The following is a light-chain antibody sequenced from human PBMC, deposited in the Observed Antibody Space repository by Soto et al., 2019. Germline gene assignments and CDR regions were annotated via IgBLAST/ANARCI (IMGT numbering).Light chain of an antibody. CDR1: SSDVGGYNY. CDR3: CSYAGDLAL. J-gene: IGLJ2*01. Sequence: QSVLTQPASVSGSPGQSITISCTGTSSDVGGYNYVSWYQHHPGKAPKFMIYEVSNRPSGVSNRFSGSKSGNTASLTISGLQAEDEADYYCCSYAGDLALFGGGTKVTVL. V-gene: IGLV2-14*01. CDR2: EVS.